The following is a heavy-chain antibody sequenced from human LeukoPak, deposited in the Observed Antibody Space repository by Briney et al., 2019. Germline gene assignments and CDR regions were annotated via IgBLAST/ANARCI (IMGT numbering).Heavy chain of an antibody. V-gene: IGHV4-39*01. D-gene: IGHD3-3*01. CDR1: GAIIKREGFN. Sequence: SETLSLTCSVSGAIIKREGFNWDWIRQPPGKGLEYIGSIFYNGNTYYNPSLESRVTISVDTSKNQFSLKLRSVAAADTAVYYCTRRPKEPGFWSGYVDSWGQGTLVTVSS. J-gene: IGHJ4*02. CDR3: TRRPKEPGFWSGYVDS. CDR2: IFYNGNT.